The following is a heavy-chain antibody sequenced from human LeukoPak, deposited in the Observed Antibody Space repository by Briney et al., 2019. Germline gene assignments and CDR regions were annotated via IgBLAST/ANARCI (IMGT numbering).Heavy chain of an antibody. Sequence: SGTLSLTCTVSGGSISSYYWSWIRQPPGKGLEWIGYIYYSGSTNYNPSLKSRVTISVDTSKNQFSLKLSSVTAADTAVYYCARGSSSIAPFYYYYYYMDVWGKGTTVTVSS. V-gene: IGHV4-59*01. CDR3: ARGSSSIAPFYYYYYYMDV. D-gene: IGHD6-6*01. CDR2: IYYSGST. J-gene: IGHJ6*03. CDR1: GGSISSYY.